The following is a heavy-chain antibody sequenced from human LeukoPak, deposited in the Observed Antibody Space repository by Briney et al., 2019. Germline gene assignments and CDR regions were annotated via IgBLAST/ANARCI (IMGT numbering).Heavy chain of an antibody. D-gene: IGHD3-22*01. CDR3: AHTSVAVISQNYFDY. CDR1: GFTLSHSA. CDR2: SSGGSEFI. V-gene: IGHV3-23*01. J-gene: IGHJ4*02. Sequence: GSLRLSCAASGFTLSHSAMSWVRQAPGKGLEWVASSSGGSEFIYYADSVKGRFTISRDNSQNTLYLQMNSLRAEDTAVYYCAHTSVAVISQNYFDYWGQGTLVTVSS.